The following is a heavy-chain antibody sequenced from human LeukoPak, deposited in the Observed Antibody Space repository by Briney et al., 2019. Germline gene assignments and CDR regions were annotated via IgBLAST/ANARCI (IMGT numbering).Heavy chain of an antibody. J-gene: IGHJ5*01. CDR3: ARGGDGYNSQAFDS. Sequence: PSETLSLTCTVSGGSISSYYWTWIRQSPGKGLEYIGYIDYSGSTDYNPSLTSRVTLSVDTSTNQFSLMLTSVTAADTAVYYCARGGDGYNSQAFDSWGRGTLVTVSS. CDR1: GGSISSYY. CDR2: IDYSGST. D-gene: IGHD5-24*01. V-gene: IGHV4-59*01.